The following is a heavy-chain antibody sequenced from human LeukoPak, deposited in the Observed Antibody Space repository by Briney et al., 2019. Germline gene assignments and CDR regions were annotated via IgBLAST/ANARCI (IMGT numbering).Heavy chain of an antibody. D-gene: IGHD7-27*01. CDR3: ARDRDWGFDY. CDR1: GFTFSDYY. J-gene: IGHJ4*02. V-gene: IGHV3-11*04. CDR2: INGGSSAI. Sequence: GGSLRLSCAASGFTFSDYYMSWVRQAPGKGLEWVSYINGGSSAIWYADSVKGRFTISRDNAKNSLYLQMNSLRGEDTAMYYCARDRDWGFDYWGQGALVTVSS.